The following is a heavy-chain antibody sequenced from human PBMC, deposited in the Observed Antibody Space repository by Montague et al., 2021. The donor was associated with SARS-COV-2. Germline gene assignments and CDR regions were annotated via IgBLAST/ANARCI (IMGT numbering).Heavy chain of an antibody. J-gene: IGHJ6*02. CDR1: GAPVRTYY. CDR2: LYTSGST. Sequence: SETLSLTCTVSGAPVRTYYWSWIRQSAGKKLEWMGRLYTSGSTYYNPSFKSRVTMSLDTSKNLFSLNLSSMTAADTAVYYCARDGADYSFAYYYEMDVWGQGIAVTVSS. CDR3: ARDGADYSFAYYYEMDV. D-gene: IGHD5-12*01. V-gene: IGHV4-4*07.